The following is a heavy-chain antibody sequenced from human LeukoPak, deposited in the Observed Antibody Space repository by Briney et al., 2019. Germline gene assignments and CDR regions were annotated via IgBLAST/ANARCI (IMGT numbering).Heavy chain of an antibody. CDR2: ISAYNGNT. CDR3: ARGAIDIVVVVAATFFDY. CDR1: GYTFTSYG. V-gene: IGHV1-18*01. Sequence: ASVKVSCKASGYTFTSYGISWVRQAPGQGFEWMGWISAYNGNTNYAQKLQGRVTMTTDTSTNTAYMELRSLRSDDTAVYYCARGAIDIVVVVAATFFDYWGQGTLVTVSS. D-gene: IGHD2-15*01. J-gene: IGHJ4*02.